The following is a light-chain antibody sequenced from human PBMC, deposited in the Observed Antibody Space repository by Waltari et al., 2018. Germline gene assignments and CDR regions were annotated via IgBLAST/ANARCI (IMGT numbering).Light chain of an antibody. J-gene: IGKJ4*01. CDR1: QSIASS. CDR3: QQRSNWPPT. V-gene: IGKV3-11*01. CDR2: DAF. Sequence: EIVLTQSPATLSLSPGERATLSCRASQSIASSLAWYQQRPGQAPRLLIYDAFTRDTGIPARFSGSGSGTDFTLTISSLEPEDFAVYYCQQRSNWPPTFGVGSKVEI.